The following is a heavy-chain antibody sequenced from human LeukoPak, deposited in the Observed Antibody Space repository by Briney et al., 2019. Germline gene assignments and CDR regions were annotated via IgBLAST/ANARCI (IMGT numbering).Heavy chain of an antibody. CDR2: INPGGGST. CDR1: GYTFTSYY. D-gene: IGHD3-22*01. Sequence: GASVKVSCKASGYTFTSYYMYWVRQAPGQGLEWMGLINPGGGSTNYAQKFQGRVTVTRDTSISTAYMELSRLRSDDTAVYYCARRYYDSSGYYYFDYWGQGTLVTVSS. CDR3: ARRYYDSSGYYYFDY. J-gene: IGHJ4*02. V-gene: IGHV1-46*01.